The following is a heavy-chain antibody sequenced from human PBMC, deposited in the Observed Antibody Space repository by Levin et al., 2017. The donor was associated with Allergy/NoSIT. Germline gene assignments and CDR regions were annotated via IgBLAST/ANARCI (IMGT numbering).Heavy chain of an antibody. CDR3: ARVRVGYSSSWSAFDI. CDR2: INPHSGAT. V-gene: IGHV1-2*06. CDR1: GYTFTGYY. D-gene: IGHD6-13*01. J-gene: IGHJ3*02. Sequence: PWASVKVSCKASGYTFTGYYVNWVRQAPGQGLEWMGRINPHSGATIYAQMFQGRVTMTRDTSVSTAYMELSGLTSDDTAVYYCARVRVGYSSSWSAFDIWGQGTLVSVSS.